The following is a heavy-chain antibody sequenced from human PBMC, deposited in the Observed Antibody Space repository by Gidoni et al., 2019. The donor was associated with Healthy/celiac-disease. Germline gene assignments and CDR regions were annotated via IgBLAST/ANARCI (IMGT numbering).Heavy chain of an antibody. Sequence: QVQLVQSGAEVKKTGASVKVSCKASGYTFTGYYMHWVRQAPGQGLEWMGWINPNSGGTNYAQKFQGRVTMTRDTSISTAYMELSRLRSDDTAVYYCAREPAVVVTVRKAFDIWGQGTMVTVSS. D-gene: IGHD2-21*02. V-gene: IGHV1-2*02. CDR2: INPNSGGT. CDR3: AREPAVVVTVRKAFDI. CDR1: GYTFTGYY. J-gene: IGHJ3*02.